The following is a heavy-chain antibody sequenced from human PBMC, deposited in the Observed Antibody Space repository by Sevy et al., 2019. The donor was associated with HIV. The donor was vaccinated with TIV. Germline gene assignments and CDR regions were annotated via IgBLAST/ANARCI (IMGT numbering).Heavy chain of an antibody. CDR2: ISYDGSNK. Sequence: GGSLRLSCAASGFTFSSYGMHWVRQAPGKGLDWVTVISYDGSNKYYADSVKGRFTIARDNSKNTLYLQMKSLRVVDTAVYYCSKGVQWLVRDWFDPWGQGTLVTVSS. CDR3: SKGVQWLVRDWFDP. V-gene: IGHV3-30*18. D-gene: IGHD6-19*01. J-gene: IGHJ5*02. CDR1: GFTFSSYG.